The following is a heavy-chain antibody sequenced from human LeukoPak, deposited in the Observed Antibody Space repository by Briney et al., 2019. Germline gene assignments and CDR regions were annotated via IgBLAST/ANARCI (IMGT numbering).Heavy chain of an antibody. CDR3: AKTRAVAGLIDY. D-gene: IGHD6-19*01. J-gene: IGHJ4*02. V-gene: IGHV3-30*02. CDR1: GFTFSSYG. Sequence: GGSLRLSCAASGFTFSSYGMHWVRQAPGKGLEWVAFIRYDGSNKYYADSVKGRFTISRDNSKNTLYLQMNSLRAEDTAVYYCAKTRAVAGLIDYWGRGTLVTVSS. CDR2: IRYDGSNK.